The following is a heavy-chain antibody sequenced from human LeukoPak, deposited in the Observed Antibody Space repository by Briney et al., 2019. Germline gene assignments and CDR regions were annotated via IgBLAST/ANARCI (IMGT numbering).Heavy chain of an antibody. J-gene: IGHJ4*02. CDR3: ARVLVHSSGYYYFDY. CDR2: IYYSGST. CDR1: GGSVSSGSYY. V-gene: IGHV4-61*01. D-gene: IGHD3-22*01. Sequence: SETLSLTCTVSGGSVSSGSYYWGWIRQPPGKGLEWIVYIYYSGSTNYNTSLKSRVTISVDTSKNQFSLKLSSVTAADPAVYYCARVLVHSSGYYYFDYWGQGTLVTVSS.